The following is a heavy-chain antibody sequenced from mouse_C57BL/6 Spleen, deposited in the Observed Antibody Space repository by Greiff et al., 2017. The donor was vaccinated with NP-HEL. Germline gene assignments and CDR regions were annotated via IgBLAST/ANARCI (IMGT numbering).Heavy chain of an antibody. CDR2: ISSGSSTI. Sequence: EVQRVESGGGLVKPGGSLKLSCAASGFTFSDYGMHWVRQAPEKGLEWVAYISSGSSTIYYADTVKGRFTISRDNAKNNLFLQMTSLRSEDTAMYYCAKASSFITTVVAKDYYAMDYWGQGTSVTVSS. CDR3: AKASSFITTVVAKDYYAMDY. J-gene: IGHJ4*01. V-gene: IGHV5-17*01. D-gene: IGHD1-1*01. CDR1: GFTFSDYG.